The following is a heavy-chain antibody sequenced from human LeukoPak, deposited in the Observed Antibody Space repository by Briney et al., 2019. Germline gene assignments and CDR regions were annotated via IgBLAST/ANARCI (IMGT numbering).Heavy chain of an antibody. CDR2: MYYSGST. D-gene: IGHD6-13*01. Sequence: SETLSLTCTVSGGSISSYYWSWIRQPPGKGLEGIGYMYYSGSTNYNPSLKSRVTISVDTSKNQFSLKLSSVTAADTAVYYCARGRGIAAAGTWYFDYWGQGTLVTVSS. CDR1: GGSISSYY. J-gene: IGHJ4*02. V-gene: IGHV4-59*01. CDR3: ARGRGIAAAGTWYFDY.